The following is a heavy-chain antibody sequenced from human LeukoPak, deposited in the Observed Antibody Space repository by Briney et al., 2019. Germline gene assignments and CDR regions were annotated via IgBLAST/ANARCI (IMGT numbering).Heavy chain of an antibody. Sequence: SETLSLTCSISGGSISSNSYYWGWIRQPPGKGLEWIGSIYHSGTTYYNMSLKSRVTISVDTPKNQFSLKLSSVTATDTAVYYCARPGEYSSSWYYWGQGTLVTVSS. J-gene: IGHJ4*02. CDR1: GGSISSNSYY. V-gene: IGHV4-39*01. CDR2: IYHSGTT. CDR3: ARPGEYSSSWYY. D-gene: IGHD6-13*01.